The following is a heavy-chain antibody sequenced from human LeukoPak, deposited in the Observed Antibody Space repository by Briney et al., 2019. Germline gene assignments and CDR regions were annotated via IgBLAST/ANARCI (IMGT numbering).Heavy chain of an antibody. V-gene: IGHV4-34*01. D-gene: IGHD3-22*01. CDR3: ARGGYYDRRPFDP. CDR1: GGSFSGYY. Sequence: SETLSFTCAVYGGSFSGYYWSWIRQPPGKGLEWIGEINHSGSTNYNPSLKSRVTISVDTSKNQFSLKLSSVTAADTAVYYCARGGYYDRRPFDPWGQGTLVTVSS. J-gene: IGHJ5*02. CDR2: INHSGST.